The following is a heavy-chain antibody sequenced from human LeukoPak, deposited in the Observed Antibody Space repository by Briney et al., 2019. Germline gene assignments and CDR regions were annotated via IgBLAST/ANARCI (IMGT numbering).Heavy chain of an antibody. V-gene: IGHV4-39*01. J-gene: IGHJ5*02. Sequence: SETLSLTCTVSGGSISSSSYYWGWIRQPPGKGLGWIGSIYYSGSTYYNPSLKSRVTISVDTSKNQFSLKLSSVTAADTAVYYCARGRIVGATGSWFDPWGQGTLVTVSS. D-gene: IGHD1-26*01. CDR3: ARGRIVGATGSWFDP. CDR1: GGSISSSSYY. CDR2: IYYSGST.